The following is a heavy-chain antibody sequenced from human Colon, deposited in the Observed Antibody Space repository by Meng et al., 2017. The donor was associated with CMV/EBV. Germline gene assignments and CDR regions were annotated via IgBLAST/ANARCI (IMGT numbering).Heavy chain of an antibody. CDR2: ISGSGST. CDR1: GFTFNYYG. D-gene: IGHD3-3*01. V-gene: IGHV3-23*01. J-gene: IGHJ4*02. Sequence: SGFTFNYYGLTWVRQAPGKGLNWVAGISGSGSTYYADSVKGRFTISRDNSKNTVDLQMDSLRAEDTAVYYCAKGPSAHSGFYTTYFDSWGQGTLVTVSS. CDR3: AKGPSAHSGFYTTYFDS.